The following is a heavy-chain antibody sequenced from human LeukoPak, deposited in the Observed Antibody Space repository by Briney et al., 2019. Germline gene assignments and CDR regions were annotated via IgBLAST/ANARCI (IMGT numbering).Heavy chain of an antibody. CDR2: IYYSGST. Sequence: SETLSLTCTVSGGSISSYYWSWIRQPPGKGLEWIGYIYYSGSTNYNPSLKSRVTISVDTSKNQFSLKLSSVTAADTAVYYCARDRSGAAGYWYFDLWGRGTLVTVSS. D-gene: IGHD6-13*01. CDR3: ARDRSGAAGYWYFDL. V-gene: IGHV4-59*01. J-gene: IGHJ2*01. CDR1: GGSISSYY.